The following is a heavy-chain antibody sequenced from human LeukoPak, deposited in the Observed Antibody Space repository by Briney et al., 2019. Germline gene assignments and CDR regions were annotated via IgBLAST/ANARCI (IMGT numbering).Heavy chain of an antibody. J-gene: IGHJ4*02. V-gene: IGHV5-51*01. CDR3: ARSSGWHTYCFDS. D-gene: IGHD6-19*01. CDR2: IYPGDSDT. Sequence: GESLKISCKGSGYSFISYWIGWVRPMPGKGLEWMGIIYPGDSDTRYSPSFQGQVTISADKSISTAYLQWNSLKASDTALYYCARSSGWHTYCFDSWGQGTLVTVSS. CDR1: GYSFISYW.